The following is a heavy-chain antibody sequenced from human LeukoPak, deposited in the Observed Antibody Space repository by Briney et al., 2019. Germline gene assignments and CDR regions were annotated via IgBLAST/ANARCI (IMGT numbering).Heavy chain of an antibody. Sequence: GGSLRLSCAASGFTFSTYAMSWVRQAPGKGLEWVSEISGSGGSTYYADSVKGRFTISRDSSKNTLYLQMNSLRAEDTAVYHCAKGDYDDSIGAHFDYWGQGTLVTVSS. CDR2: ISGSGGST. D-gene: IGHD4-17*01. CDR1: GFTFSTYA. J-gene: IGHJ4*02. CDR3: AKGDYDDSIGAHFDY. V-gene: IGHV3-23*01.